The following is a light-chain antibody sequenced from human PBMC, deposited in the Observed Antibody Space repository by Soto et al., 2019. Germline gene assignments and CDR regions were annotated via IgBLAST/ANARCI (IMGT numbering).Light chain of an antibody. V-gene: IGKV3-15*01. CDR2: GAS. Sequence: EVVMTQSPATLSVSPGERATLSCRASQSVRSHLAWYQQKPGQAPSLLIFGASTRATGVPARFSGSESGTEFTLTISSLQSEDVAVYFCQQYNDWPRTFGEGTKVEIK. CDR1: QSVRSH. CDR3: QQYNDWPRT. J-gene: IGKJ4*01.